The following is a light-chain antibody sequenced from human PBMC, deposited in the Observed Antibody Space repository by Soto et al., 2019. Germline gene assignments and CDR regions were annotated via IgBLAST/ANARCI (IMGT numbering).Light chain of an antibody. CDR3: QQYDTYFRYT. CDR2: LTS. J-gene: IGKJ2*01. Sequence: EIVLTQSPATLSAFPGDRVTLSCRASQAVNTRLAWYQHKPGQAPRLLIYLTSNRAAGVPSRFSAWGSETDFTLTISDVQPEDFANYYCQQYDTYFRYTFGQGTKLDIK. V-gene: IGKV3D-11*01. CDR1: QAVNTR.